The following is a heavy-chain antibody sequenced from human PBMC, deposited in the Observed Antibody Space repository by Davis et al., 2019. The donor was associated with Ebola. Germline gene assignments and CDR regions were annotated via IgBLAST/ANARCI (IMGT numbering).Heavy chain of an antibody. D-gene: IGHD6-19*01. J-gene: IGHJ4*02. Sequence: MPGGSLRLSCAVYGGSFSGYYWSWIRQPPEKGLEWIGEVNDSGSTNYNPSLKGRVTISADTSKNQFSLNLKSVTATDTAVYYCARGSSGWTIFGYWGQGTLVTVSS. CDR1: GGSFSGYY. CDR3: ARGSSGWTIFGY. CDR2: VNDSGST. V-gene: IGHV4-34*01.